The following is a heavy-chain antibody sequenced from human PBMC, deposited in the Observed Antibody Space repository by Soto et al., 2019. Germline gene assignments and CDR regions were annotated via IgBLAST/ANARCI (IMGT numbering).Heavy chain of an antibody. CDR2: IIPIFGTA. V-gene: IGHV1-69*13. CDR3: ARVVGIAAAGTTLPNYYHYGMDV. Sequence: GASVKVSCKASGGTFSSYAISWVRQAPGQGLEWMGGIIPIFGTANYAQKFQGRVTITADESTSTAYMELSSLRSEDTAVYYCARVVGIAAAGTTLPNYYHYGMDVWGQGTTVTVSS. CDR1: GGTFSSYA. J-gene: IGHJ6*02. D-gene: IGHD6-13*01.